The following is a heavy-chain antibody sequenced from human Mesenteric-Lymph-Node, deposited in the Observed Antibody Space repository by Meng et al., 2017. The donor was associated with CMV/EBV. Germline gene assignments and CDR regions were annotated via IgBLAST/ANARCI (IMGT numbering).Heavy chain of an antibody. CDR3: AGHPRDFDF. CDR2: VTPFGTT. Sequence: LSLTRAVYGGSFGDCFWSWIRQSPGKGLEWIGEVTPFGTTNYNPSLKSRVTISADTSKSQFSLKLTSMTAADTAVYYCAGHPRDFDFWGQGTLVTVSS. CDR1: GGSFGDCF. V-gene: IGHV4-34*01. J-gene: IGHJ4*02.